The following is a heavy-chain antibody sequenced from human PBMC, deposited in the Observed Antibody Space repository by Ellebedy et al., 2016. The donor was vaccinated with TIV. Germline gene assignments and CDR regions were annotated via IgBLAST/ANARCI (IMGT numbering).Heavy chain of an antibody. V-gene: IGHV4-59*02. D-gene: IGHD4-11*01. J-gene: IGHJ4*02. Sequence: SETLSLXXTVSGDSVSSYYWSWIRQPPGKGLEWVGYIYHTASTTYNPSLKSRVTISADTSKNQISLKLSSVTAADTAVYYCARAGEVYSNDRDFDYWGQGTLVTVSS. CDR1: GDSVSSYY. CDR3: ARAGEVYSNDRDFDY. CDR2: IYHTAST.